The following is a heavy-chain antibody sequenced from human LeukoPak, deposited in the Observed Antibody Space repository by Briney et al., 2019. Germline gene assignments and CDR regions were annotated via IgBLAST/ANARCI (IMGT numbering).Heavy chain of an antibody. CDR3: ARGPDCSGGSCPDLDY. Sequence: PSETLSLTCAVYGGSFSGYYWSWIRQPPGKGLEWIGEINHSGSTNYNSSLKSRVTISVDTSKNQFSLKLRSVTAADTAVYYCARGPDCSGGSCPDLDYWGQGTLVTVSS. CDR2: INHSGST. V-gene: IGHV4-34*01. J-gene: IGHJ4*02. CDR1: GGSFSGYY. D-gene: IGHD2-15*01.